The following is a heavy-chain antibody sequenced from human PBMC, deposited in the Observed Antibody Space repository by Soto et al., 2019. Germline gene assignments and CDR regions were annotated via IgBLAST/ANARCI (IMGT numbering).Heavy chain of an antibody. D-gene: IGHD3-3*01. V-gene: IGHV3-73*01. CDR2: IRSKANSYAT. Sequence: SMRLSCTASGFTFIGSAMHWVRQASGKGLEWVGRIRSKANSYATAYAASVKGRFTISRDDSKNTAYLQMNSLKTEDTAVYYCTRLLAGYYDFWSGYYSNAFDIWGQGTMVTVSS. CDR1: GFTFIGSA. J-gene: IGHJ3*02. CDR3: TRLLAGYYDFWSGYYSNAFDI.